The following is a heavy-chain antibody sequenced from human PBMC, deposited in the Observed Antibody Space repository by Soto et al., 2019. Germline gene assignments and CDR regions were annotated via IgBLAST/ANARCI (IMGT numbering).Heavy chain of an antibody. V-gene: IGHV4-39*01. CDR3: ARLEVLATIAYYFDH. D-gene: IGHD2-8*02. J-gene: IGHJ4*02. CDR1: GGSISSSSYY. Sequence: QLQLQESGPGLVKPSETLSLICTVSGGSISSSSYYWGWIRPPPGKGLEWIGSIYYSGLTYYNPSLKSRVTSSLDNSKSQFSLKLNSVTAAETAGYCCARLEVLATIAYYFDHWGQGNLVTVSS. CDR2: IYYSGLT.